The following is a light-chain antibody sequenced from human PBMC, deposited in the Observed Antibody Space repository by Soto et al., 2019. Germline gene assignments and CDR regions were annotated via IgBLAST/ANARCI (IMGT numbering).Light chain of an antibody. V-gene: IGLV2-14*01. J-gene: IGLJ3*02. CDR2: EVS. Sequence: QSALTQPASVSGSPGQSITISCTGTSSDVGGYNYVSWYQQHPGNAPKLMIYEVSNRPSGVSNRFSGSKSGYTASLTVSGLQAEDEADYYCSSYAGGIKWVFGGGTKLTVL. CDR1: SSDVGGYNY. CDR3: SSYAGGIKWV.